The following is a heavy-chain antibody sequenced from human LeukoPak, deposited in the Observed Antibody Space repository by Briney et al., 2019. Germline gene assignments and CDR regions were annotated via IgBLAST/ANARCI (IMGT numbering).Heavy chain of an antibody. Sequence: ASVKVSCKASGYTFNNYDINWVRQAPGQGLEWRGWMNPNSGNTGYAQKFQGRFTLTRETFISTAYMELSSLRSDDTAVYYCVRAMAPLDTFNYQYAMDVWGQGTMVTVSS. CDR1: GYTFNNYD. V-gene: IGHV1-8*01. CDR2: MNPNSGNT. CDR3: VRAMAPLDTFNYQYAMDV. D-gene: IGHD5-24*01. J-gene: IGHJ6*02.